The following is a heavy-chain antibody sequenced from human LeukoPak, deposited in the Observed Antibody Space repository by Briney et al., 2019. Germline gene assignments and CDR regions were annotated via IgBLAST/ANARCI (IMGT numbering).Heavy chain of an antibody. Sequence: GASVKVSCKASVNTFTDYYLHWVRHAPGQGLEWMAWINPTSGGTAYAQKFQGRVSVTRDTSINTAYMELSSLTSDDTAVYYCARESGSTYDYWGQGTLVTVSS. CDR1: VNTFTDYY. D-gene: IGHD6-13*01. CDR2: INPTSGGT. V-gene: IGHV1-2*02. CDR3: ARESGSTYDY. J-gene: IGHJ4*02.